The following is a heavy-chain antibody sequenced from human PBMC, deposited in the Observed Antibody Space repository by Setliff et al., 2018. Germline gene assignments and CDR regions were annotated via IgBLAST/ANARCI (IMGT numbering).Heavy chain of an antibody. V-gene: IGHV1-18*01. Sequence: ASVKVSCKASGYPFNNYGISWLRQTPGQGLEWMGWIGGQNDDPLFAQKIQGRVTMTTDTSTTTAYMELKSLRSDDTAVYYCARSWRAGALNHFDYWGQGSRVTVSS. CDR1: GYPFNNYG. D-gene: IGHD3-3*01. J-gene: IGHJ4*02. CDR2: IGGQNDDP. CDR3: ARSWRAGALNHFDY.